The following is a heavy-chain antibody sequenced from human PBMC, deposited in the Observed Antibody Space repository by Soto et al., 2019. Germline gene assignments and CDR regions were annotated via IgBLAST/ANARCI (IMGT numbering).Heavy chain of an antibody. CDR2: ISSGGGTT. V-gene: IGHV3-48*03. CDR3: AKGQRNYFDY. Sequence: GGSLRLSCAASGLTFISYEINFVRQAPGKGLEWVSYISSGGGTTYYADSVKGRFTISRDNAKNSLYLQMNSLRDEDTAVYYCAKGQRNYFDYWGQGTLVTVSS. CDR1: GLTFISYE. J-gene: IGHJ4*02.